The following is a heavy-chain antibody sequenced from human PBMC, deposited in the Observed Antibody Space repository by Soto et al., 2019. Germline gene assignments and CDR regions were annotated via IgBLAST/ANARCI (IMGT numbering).Heavy chain of an antibody. CDR3: ARAGERWGIAAAGTRMYYYYMDV. V-gene: IGHV3-33*01. CDR2: IWYDGSNK. J-gene: IGHJ6*03. CDR1: GFTFSSYG. D-gene: IGHD6-13*01. Sequence: QVQLVESGGGVVQPGRSLRLSCAASGFTFSSYGMHWVRQAPGKGLEWVAVIWYDGSNKYYADSVKGRFTISRHNSKNKLDLQMNSRRAEDTAVSYCARAGERWGIAAAGTRMYYYYMDVWGKGTTVTVSS.